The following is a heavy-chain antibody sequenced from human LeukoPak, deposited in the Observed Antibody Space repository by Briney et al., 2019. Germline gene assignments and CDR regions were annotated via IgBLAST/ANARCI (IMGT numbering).Heavy chain of an antibody. J-gene: IGHJ4*02. CDR3: ARGQYSPDY. Sequence: GRSLRLSCAASGFTFSSYGMHWVRQAPGKGLEWVAVIWYDGSNKYYTDSVKDRFTISRDNSKNTLYLQINSLRAEDTAVYYCARGQYSPDYWGQGTLVTVSS. V-gene: IGHV3-33*01. CDR2: IWYDGSNK. CDR1: GFTFSSYG. D-gene: IGHD2-15*01.